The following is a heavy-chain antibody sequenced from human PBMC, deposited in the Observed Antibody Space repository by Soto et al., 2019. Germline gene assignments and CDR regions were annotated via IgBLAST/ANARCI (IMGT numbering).Heavy chain of an antibody. V-gene: IGHV3-30*03. J-gene: IGHJ5*02. CDR1: GLTFSSYG. CDR3: ARARPPGSSWPAP. D-gene: IGHD6-13*01. Sequence: QVPLVESGGGVVQPGRSLRLSCVASGLTFSSYGMHWVRQVPGKGLEWVAVISYDGTYKHYADSVKGRFTISRDNYKTTLYLRTNSLRAEDAAMYYGARARPPGSSWPAPWGRGTLVTVS. CDR2: ISYDGTYK.